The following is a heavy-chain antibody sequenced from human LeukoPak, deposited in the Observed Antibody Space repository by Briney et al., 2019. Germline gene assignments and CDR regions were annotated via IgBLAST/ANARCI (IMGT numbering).Heavy chain of an antibody. V-gene: IGHV4-61*01. CDR3: ARVLYGSGTYYFDY. Sequence: SETLSLTCTASGGSVSSGSNYWRWIRQPPGKGLEWIGYIHYSGSTSHNPALKSRVTISVDTSKNQFSLKLSSVTAADTAVYYCARVLYGSGTYYFDYWGQGTWSPSPQ. J-gene: IGHJ4*02. CDR1: GGSVSSGSNY. CDR2: IHYSGST. D-gene: IGHD3-10*01.